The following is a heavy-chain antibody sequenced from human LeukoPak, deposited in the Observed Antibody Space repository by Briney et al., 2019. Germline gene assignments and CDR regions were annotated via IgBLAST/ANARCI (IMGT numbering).Heavy chain of an antibody. J-gene: IGHJ4*02. Sequence: SVKVSCKASEGTFNTYAFNWVRQAPGQGLEWMGRIIPVFGTPHYAQKYQGRLTITTDEFASTVYMELSSLRSQDTAIYYCARIEGDYGVFVFWGQGTLVTVSS. CDR3: ARIEGDYGVFVF. V-gene: IGHV1-69*05. CDR2: IIPVFGTP. D-gene: IGHD4-17*01. CDR1: EGTFNTYA.